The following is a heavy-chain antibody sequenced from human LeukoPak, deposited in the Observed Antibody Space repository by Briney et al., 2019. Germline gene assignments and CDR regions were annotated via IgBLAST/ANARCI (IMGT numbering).Heavy chain of an antibody. CDR3: AKWLGGEDFDL. J-gene: IGHJ2*01. V-gene: IGHV3-30*18. Sequence: GGSLRLSCAASGFTFSSYGMHWVRQAPGKGLEWVAVISYDGSNKYYADSVKGRFTISRDNSKNTLYLQMNSLRAEDTAVYYCAKWLGGEDFDLWGRGTLVTVSS. CDR1: GFTFSSYG. CDR2: ISYDGSNK. D-gene: IGHD2-21*01.